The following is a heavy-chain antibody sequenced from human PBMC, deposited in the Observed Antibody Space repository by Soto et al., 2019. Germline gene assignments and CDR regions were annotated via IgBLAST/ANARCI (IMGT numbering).Heavy chain of an antibody. CDR3: ARSLAADWDY. CDR1: GFTFSSYS. J-gene: IGHJ4*02. Sequence: PGGSLRLSCAASGFTFSSYSMNWVRQAPGKGLEWVSSISSSSSYIYYADSVKGRFTIPRDNAKNSLYLQMNSLRAEDTAVYYCARSLAADWDYWGQGTLVTVSS. CDR2: ISSSSSYI. D-gene: IGHD6-25*01. V-gene: IGHV3-21*01.